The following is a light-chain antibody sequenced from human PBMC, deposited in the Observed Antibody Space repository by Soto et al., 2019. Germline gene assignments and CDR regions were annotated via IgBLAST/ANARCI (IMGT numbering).Light chain of an antibody. CDR2: SNN. CDR1: RSNIGSNT. CDR3: AAWDTSRYGRV. V-gene: IGLV1-44*01. Sequence: QSVLTQPPSASGTPGQRVTISCSGSRSNIGSNTVNWYQQLPGRAPTHLIDSNNQRPSGVPDRFSGSRSGTSASLAISGRQSEDEADYYCAAWDTSRYGRVFGTGTKLTVL. J-gene: IGLJ1*01.